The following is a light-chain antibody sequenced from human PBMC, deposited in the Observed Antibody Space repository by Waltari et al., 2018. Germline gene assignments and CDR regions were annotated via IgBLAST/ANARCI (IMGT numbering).Light chain of an antibody. J-gene: IGLJ3*02. CDR3: SSRTNSITWV. CDR2: DVT. V-gene: IGLV2-14*03. CDR1: SSDFGANKY. Sequence: QSALTQPASVSGSPGQSITISCTATSSDFGANKYVSWYQQHPGKAPKVVIYDVTERPSGVSTRFSGSESDSTASLTISGLQTEDEADYYCSSRTNSITWVFGGGTKVTVL.